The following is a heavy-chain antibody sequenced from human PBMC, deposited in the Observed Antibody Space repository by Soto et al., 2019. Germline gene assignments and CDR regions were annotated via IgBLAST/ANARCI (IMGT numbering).Heavy chain of an antibody. CDR1: GFTFTNAW. Sequence: PGGSLRLSCVASGFTFTNAWMTWVRQAPGKGLEWVGRITSSADGATTVYAAPMKGRFSISRDDSKNTVYLQINSLKTEDTAVYYCSTDRGDFWGQGTLVTVSS. V-gene: IGHV3-15*01. CDR2: ITSSADGATT. CDR3: STDRGDF. D-gene: IGHD3-10*01. J-gene: IGHJ4*02.